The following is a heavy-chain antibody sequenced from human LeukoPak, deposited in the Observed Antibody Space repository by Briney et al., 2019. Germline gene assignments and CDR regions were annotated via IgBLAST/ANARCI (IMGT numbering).Heavy chain of an antibody. J-gene: IGHJ4*02. CDR2: MDPNSGHT. CDR3: TRKLRLDEH. D-gene: IGHD1-7*01. CDR1: GYTFITSD. Sequence: GASVKVSCKASGYTFITSDINWVRQANGQGLEWMGYMDPNSGHTEFARKFQGRVTMTGDTSTSTAYMELSSLTPDDTAIYYCTRKLRLDEHWGQGTLVAVSS. V-gene: IGHV1-8*01.